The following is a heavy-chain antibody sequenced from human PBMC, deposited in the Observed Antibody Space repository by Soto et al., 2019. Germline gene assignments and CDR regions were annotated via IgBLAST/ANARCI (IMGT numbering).Heavy chain of an antibody. J-gene: IGHJ3*02. D-gene: IGHD3-22*01. CDR1: GYTVTSYG. V-gene: IGHV1-18*01. CDR3: ARWRSYYYDSCGPDDASDI. CDR2: ISAYNGNT. Sequence: ASVKVSCKASGYTVTSYGVSWVRHAPGQGLEWMGGISAYNGNTNYAQKFQGRVTMTTDKSTSTAYMELSSLRSEDTAVYYCARWRSYYYDSCGPDDASDIWGQGTMVTVSS.